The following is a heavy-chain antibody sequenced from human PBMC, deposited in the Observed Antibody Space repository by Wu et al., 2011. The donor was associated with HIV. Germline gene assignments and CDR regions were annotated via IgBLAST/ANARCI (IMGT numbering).Heavy chain of an antibody. CDR2: INTYNDDT. CDR3: ATDPRSNHCTVTSCYVDGFDP. Sequence: QVQLVQSGAEVKKPGASVKVSCKASGYTFTSYGISWVRQAPGQGLEWMGWINTYNDDTNYARNLQGRITLTADTSIDTAYMELKSLTSEDTAVYYCATDPRSNHCTVTSCYVDGFDPWGQGTLVTVSS. V-gene: IGHV1-18*01. J-gene: IGHJ5*02. CDR1: GYTFTSYG. D-gene: IGHD2-8*02.